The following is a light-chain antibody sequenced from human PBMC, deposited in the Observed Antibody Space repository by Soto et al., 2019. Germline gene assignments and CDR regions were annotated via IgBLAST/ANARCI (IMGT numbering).Light chain of an antibody. Sequence: EIPLSQSPSSLSASVGDRVTITCRASQTITTYLSWLQQKPGKAPKLLVYGASSLQSGVPSRFSGSGSGTEFTLTISSLQSEDFAAYYCQHRYTTPITFGKGTRWRL. CDR3: QHRYTTPIT. J-gene: IGKJ5*01. V-gene: IGKV1-39*01. CDR2: GAS. CDR1: QTITTY.